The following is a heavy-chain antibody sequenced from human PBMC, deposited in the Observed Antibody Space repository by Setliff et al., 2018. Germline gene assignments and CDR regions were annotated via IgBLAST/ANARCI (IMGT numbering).Heavy chain of an antibody. CDR3: ARRPPYWGFDY. CDR2: IYHTGRT. CDR1: NYSISSGYY. D-gene: IGHD3-16*01. J-gene: IGHJ4*02. V-gene: IGHV4-38-2*01. Sequence: SETLSLTCGVSNYSISSGYYWAWIRQPPGRGLEWIGSIYHTGRTNYNPSLKTRVTISVDTSKNQFSLRLTSATAADTADYYCARRPPYWGFDYWGRGTLVTVSS.